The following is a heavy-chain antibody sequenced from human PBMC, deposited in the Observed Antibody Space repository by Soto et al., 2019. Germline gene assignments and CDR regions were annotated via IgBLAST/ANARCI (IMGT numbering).Heavy chain of an antibody. Sequence: SQTPSLTCPISGDSVSRNRAAWNWIRQSPSRGHEWLGRKYYRSKWYNDYAVSVKSRITINPDTSKNQVSVQLNSVTPEDTAVYYCARAPGSSSAGMDVWGQGTTVTVSS. J-gene: IGHJ6*02. CDR2: KYYRSKWYN. D-gene: IGHD6-6*01. CDR1: GDSVSRNRAA. CDR3: ARAPGSSSAGMDV. V-gene: IGHV6-1*01.